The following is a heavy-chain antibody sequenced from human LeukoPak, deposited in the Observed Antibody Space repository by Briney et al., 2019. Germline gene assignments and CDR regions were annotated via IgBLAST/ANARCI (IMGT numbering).Heavy chain of an antibody. CDR1: GYTFTGYY. J-gene: IGHJ6*04. CDR3: ARGPLDKKMPEAYYSMDV. D-gene: IGHD2-2*03. CDR2: INPNSGGT. Sequence: ASVKVSCKASGYTFTGYYMHWVRQAPGQGLEWMGWINPNSGGTNYAQKFQGRVTMTRDTSISTAYMELSRLRSDDTAVYYCARGPLDKKMPEAYYSMDVWGKGTTVPVSS. V-gene: IGHV1-2*02.